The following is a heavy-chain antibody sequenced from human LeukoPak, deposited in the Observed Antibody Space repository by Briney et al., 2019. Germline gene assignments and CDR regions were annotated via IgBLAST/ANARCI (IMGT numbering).Heavy chain of an antibody. V-gene: IGHV4-59*11. CDR2: IYYSGST. CDR1: SGSISSHY. Sequence: PSETLSLTCTVSSGSISSHYWSWIRQPPGKGLEWIGYIYYSGSTNYNPSLKSRVTISVDTSKNQFSLKVSSVTAADTAVYYCARAPYSSSPYNFDFWGQGTLVTVSS. CDR3: ARAPYSSSPYNFDF. D-gene: IGHD6-6*01. J-gene: IGHJ4*02.